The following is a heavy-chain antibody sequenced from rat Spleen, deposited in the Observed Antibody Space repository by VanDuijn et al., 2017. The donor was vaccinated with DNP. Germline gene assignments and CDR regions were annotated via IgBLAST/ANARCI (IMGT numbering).Heavy chain of an antibody. D-gene: IGHD1-9*01. V-gene: IGHV5-20*01. Sequence: EVQLVESGGGLVQPGRSLKLSCTASGFTFSDDYMAWVRQAPTKGLEWVASISYDGSSTYYRDSVKGRFTISRDNAKSSLYLQMDSLRSEDTATYYCTTESTYYGYFDYWGQGVMVPVSS. CDR2: ISYDGSST. CDR1: GFTFSDDY. CDR3: TTESTYYGYFDY. J-gene: IGHJ2*01.